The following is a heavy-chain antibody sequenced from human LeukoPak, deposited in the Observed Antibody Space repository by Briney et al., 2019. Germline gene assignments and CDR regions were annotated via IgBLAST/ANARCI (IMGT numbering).Heavy chain of an antibody. V-gene: IGHV1-18*01. CDR3: ARDHYDILTGTRWGTFDY. J-gene: IGHJ4*02. CDR1: GYTFTSYG. CDR2: ISAYNGNT. Sequence: ASVKVSCKASGYTFTSYGISWVRQAPRQGLEWMGWISAYNGNTNYAQKLQGRVTMTTDTSTSTAYMELRSLRSDDTAVYYCARDHYDILTGTRWGTFDYWGQGTLVTVSS. D-gene: IGHD3-9*01.